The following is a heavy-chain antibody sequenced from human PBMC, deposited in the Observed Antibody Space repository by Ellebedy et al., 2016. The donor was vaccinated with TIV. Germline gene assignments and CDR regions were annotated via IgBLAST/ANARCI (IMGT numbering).Heavy chain of an antibody. CDR3: AEEGGSSRGASGMDV. V-gene: IGHV3-30*18. Sequence: GESLKIPCVAPGFTFSTYGMPWVRQPPNKGLEWVAFLSTNGREKYYIDSVKGRFTISRDISKNTLYLQMNRLRDDDTAVYYCAEEGGSSRGASGMDVWGQGTAVVVSS. J-gene: IGHJ6*02. D-gene: IGHD6-6*01. CDR2: LSTNGREK. CDR1: GFTFSTYG.